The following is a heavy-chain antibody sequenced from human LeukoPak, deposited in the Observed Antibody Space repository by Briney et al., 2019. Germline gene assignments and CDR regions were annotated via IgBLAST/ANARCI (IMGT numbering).Heavy chain of an antibody. Sequence: SETLSLTCAVYGGSFSGYYWCWIRQPPGKGLEWIGEINHSGSTNYNPSLKSRVTISVGTSKNQFSLKLSSVTAADTAVYYCARIRTSTAMVPYYYYGMDVWGQGTTVTVSS. CDR2: INHSGST. CDR1: GGSFSGYY. CDR3: ARIRTSTAMVPYYYYGMDV. D-gene: IGHD5-18*01. J-gene: IGHJ6*02. V-gene: IGHV4-34*01.